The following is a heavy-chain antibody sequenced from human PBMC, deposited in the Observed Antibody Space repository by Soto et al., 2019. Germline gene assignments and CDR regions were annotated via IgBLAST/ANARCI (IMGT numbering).Heavy chain of an antibody. V-gene: IGHV5-10-1*01. D-gene: IGHD4-17*01. CDR1: GYSFTSYW. Sequence: RGESLKISCKGSGYSFTSYWISWVRQMPGKGLEWMGRIDPSDSYTNYSPSFQGHVTISADKSISTAYLQWSSLKASDTAMYYCAILPTVTYYYYGMDVWGQGTTVTVSS. J-gene: IGHJ6*02. CDR3: AILPTVTYYYYGMDV. CDR2: IDPSDSYT.